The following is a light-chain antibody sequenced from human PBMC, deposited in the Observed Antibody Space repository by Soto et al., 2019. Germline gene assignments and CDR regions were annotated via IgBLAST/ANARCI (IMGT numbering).Light chain of an antibody. J-gene: IGKJ4*01. CDR1: QSVNNN. V-gene: IGKV3-20*01. CDR2: GAS. CDR3: QQYGSSPLT. Sequence: ETLMTQSPATLSVSPGERATLSCRASQSVNNNLAWYQQKPGQPPRLLIYGASSRATGIPDRFSGSGSGTDFTLTIRGLEPEDFAVYYCQQYGSSPLTFGGGTKVDIK.